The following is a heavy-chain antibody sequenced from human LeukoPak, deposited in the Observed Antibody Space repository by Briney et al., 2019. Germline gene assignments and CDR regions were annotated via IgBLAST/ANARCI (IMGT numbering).Heavy chain of an antibody. Sequence: GASVKVSCKASGYSFTGYNMHWVRQAPGQGLEYMGWINHNSGDTNFAQKFQGRVSLTWDTSISTAYMEMSRLRSDDTAVYYCARDWSRRACRSGSCPLDPWGQGTLVTVSS. J-gene: IGHJ5*02. D-gene: IGHD2-15*01. CDR1: GYSFTGYN. CDR3: ARDWSRRACRSGSCPLDP. CDR2: INHNSGDT. V-gene: IGHV1-2*02.